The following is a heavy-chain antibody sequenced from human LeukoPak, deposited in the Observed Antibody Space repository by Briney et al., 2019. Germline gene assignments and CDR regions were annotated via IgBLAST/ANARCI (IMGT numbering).Heavy chain of an antibody. V-gene: IGHV1-2*02. CDR3: ARDSQGAYGSGTGFGY. CDR1: GYTFTGYY. Sequence: ASVKVSCKASGYTFTGYYMHWVRQAPGQGLEWMGWINPNSGGTNYAQKFQGRVTMTRDTSISTAYMELSRLRSDDTAVYYCARDSQGAYGSGTGFGYWGQGTLVTVSS. D-gene: IGHD3-10*01. J-gene: IGHJ4*02. CDR2: INPNSGGT.